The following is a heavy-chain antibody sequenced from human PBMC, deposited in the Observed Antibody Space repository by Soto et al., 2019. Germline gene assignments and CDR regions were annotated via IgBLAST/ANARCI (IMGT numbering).Heavy chain of an antibody. CDR3: ATRMEITFGGVIVRDHYYGMDV. V-gene: IGHV1-24*01. CDR1: GYTLTELS. CDR2: FDPEDGET. J-gene: IGHJ6*02. D-gene: IGHD3-16*02. Sequence: QVQLVQSGAEVKKPGASVKVSCKVSGYTLTELSMHWVRQAPGKGLEWMGGFDPEDGETIYAQKFQGRVTMTEDTSTDTAYMELSSLRSEDTAVYYCATRMEITFGGVIVRDHYYGMDVWGQGTTVTVSS.